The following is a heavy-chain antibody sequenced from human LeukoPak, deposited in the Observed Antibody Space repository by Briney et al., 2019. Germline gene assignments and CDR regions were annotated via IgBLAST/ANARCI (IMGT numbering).Heavy chain of an antibody. CDR3: ARAGTRRDIAGATRAVKY. V-gene: IGHV4-34*01. Sequence: PSETQSLTCAVYGGSFSGYYWSWLRQPPGEGLEWIGEINHSGSTNYNPSLKSRVTILVDTSKNQFSLKLSSVTAADTAVYYCARAGTRRDIAGATRAVKYWGQGTLVTVSS. CDR1: GGSFSGYY. J-gene: IGHJ4*02. CDR2: INHSGST. D-gene: IGHD1-26*01.